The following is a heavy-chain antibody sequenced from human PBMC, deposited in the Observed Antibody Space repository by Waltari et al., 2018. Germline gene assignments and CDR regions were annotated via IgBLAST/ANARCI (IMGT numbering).Heavy chain of an antibody. CDR1: VGSFSGSS. J-gene: IGHJ4*02. D-gene: IGHD6-19*01. CDR2: INHSGST. V-gene: IGHV4-34*01. Sequence: QVQLQQWGAGLLKPSETLSTTGASYVGSFSGSSWTWIRQPPGKGLEWIGEINHSGSTNYNPSLKSRVTISVDTSKNQFSLKLSSVTAADTAVYYCARAHRGWYFDYWGQGTLVTVSS. CDR3: ARAHRGWYFDY.